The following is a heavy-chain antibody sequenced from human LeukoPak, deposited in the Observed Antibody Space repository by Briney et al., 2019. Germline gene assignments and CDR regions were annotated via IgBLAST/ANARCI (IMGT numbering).Heavy chain of an antibody. CDR2: ISTSAGDT. V-gene: IGHV3-23*01. J-gene: IGHJ4*02. Sequence: GGSLRLSCAASGFTFSSYAMSWVRQAPGKGLEWVSAISTSAGDTYYTDSVKGRFTISRDNSENTLFLQMNSLRAEDTAVYYCAKHIIVGTTKSMDSWGQGTLATVSS. CDR1: GFTFSSYA. D-gene: IGHD1-26*01. CDR3: AKHIIVGTTKSMDS.